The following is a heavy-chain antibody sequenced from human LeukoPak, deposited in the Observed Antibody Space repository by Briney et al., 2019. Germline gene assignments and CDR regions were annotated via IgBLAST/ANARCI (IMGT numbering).Heavy chain of an antibody. Sequence: GGSLRLSCAASGFTFSSYGMHWVRQAPGKGLEWVAVISYDGSNKYYADSVKGRFTLSRDNSKNTLYLQMNSLRAEDTGVYYCATFPSTVTTDDYWGQGTLVTVSS. CDR3: ATFPSTVTTDDY. CDR2: ISYDGSNK. CDR1: GFTFSSYG. D-gene: IGHD4-17*01. J-gene: IGHJ4*02. V-gene: IGHV3-30*03.